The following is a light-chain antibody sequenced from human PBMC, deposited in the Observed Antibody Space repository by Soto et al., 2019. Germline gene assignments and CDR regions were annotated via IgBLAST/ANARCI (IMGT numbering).Light chain of an antibody. J-gene: IGLJ1*01. Sequence: QSVLTQPPSASGSPGQSVTISCTGTSSDIGAYIYVSWCQQHPGKAPKLMISEVSRRPSGVPERFSGSKSGNTASLTVSGLQADDEAHYYCSSYAGSNNFVFGTGTKVTVL. CDR2: EVS. V-gene: IGLV2-8*01. CDR3: SSYAGSNNFV. CDR1: SSDIGAYIY.